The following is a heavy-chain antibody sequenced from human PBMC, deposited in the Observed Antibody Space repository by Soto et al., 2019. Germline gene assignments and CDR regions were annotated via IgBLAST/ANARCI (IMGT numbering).Heavy chain of an antibody. V-gene: IGHV1-18*01. CDR2: ISAYNGNT. CDR3: ARGRTSIRQGYSIQYDY. D-gene: IGHD1-26*01. J-gene: IGHJ4*02. Sequence: ASVKVSCKASGYTFTSYGISWVRQAPGQGLEWMGWISAYNGNTNYAQKLQGRVTMTTDTSTSTAYMELRSLRSDDTAVYYCARGRTSIRQGYSIQYDYWGQGTLVTVSS. CDR1: GYTFTSYG.